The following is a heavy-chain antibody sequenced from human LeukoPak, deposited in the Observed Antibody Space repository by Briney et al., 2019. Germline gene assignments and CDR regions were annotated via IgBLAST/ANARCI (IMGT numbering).Heavy chain of an antibody. CDR2: MNPNSGNT. J-gene: IGHJ2*01. CDR3: ARDLGYCNNGVCYRTHFDL. V-gene: IGHV1-8*03. CDR1: GYTFTSYD. Sequence: GASVKVSCKASGYTFTSYDINWVRQATGQGLEWMGWMNPNSGNTGYAQKFQGRVTITRNTSISTAYMELSRLRSDDTAVYYCARDLGYCNNGVCYRTHFDLWGRGTLVTVSS. D-gene: IGHD2-8*01.